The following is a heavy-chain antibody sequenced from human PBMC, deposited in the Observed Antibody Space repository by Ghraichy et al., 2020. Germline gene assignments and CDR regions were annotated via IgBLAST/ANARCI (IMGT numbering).Heavy chain of an antibody. CDR2: ITSSGKSI. CDR1: EFTLSSYS. CDR3: ARGSRVVRCFYDDGMAV. Sequence: GGSLRLSCVGSEFTLSSYSMNWVRQSPGKGLEWVSSITSSGKSISYADSVKGRFTISRDNAQNSLYLQMNNLRDEDTAVYYCARGSRVVRCFYDDGMAVWGTGTTVTGSS. V-gene: IGHV3-48*02. J-gene: IGHJ6*04. D-gene: IGHD2-15*01.